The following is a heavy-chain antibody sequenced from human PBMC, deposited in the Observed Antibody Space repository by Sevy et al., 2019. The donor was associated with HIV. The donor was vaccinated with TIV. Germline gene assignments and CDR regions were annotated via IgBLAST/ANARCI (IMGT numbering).Heavy chain of an antibody. CDR1: GFTFSSHD. Sequence: GGSLRLSCAASGFTFSSHDMSWVRQAPGKGLEWVSAVSGSGGGTKYADSVRGRFTISRDNSKSTLSLQMNGLRAGDTAVYYCAKGIFDNSGYTFDYWGQGTLVTVSS. CDR3: AKGIFDNSGYTFDY. J-gene: IGHJ4*02. V-gene: IGHV3-23*01. CDR2: VSGSGGGT. D-gene: IGHD5-12*01.